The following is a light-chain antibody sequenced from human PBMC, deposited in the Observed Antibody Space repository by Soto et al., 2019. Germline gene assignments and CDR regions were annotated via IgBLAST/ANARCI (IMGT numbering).Light chain of an antibody. V-gene: IGKV3-11*01. CDR3: QQRSNWPSAWT. CDR1: QSVSSY. CDR2: DAS. Sequence: EIVLTQSPATLSLSPGERATLSCRASQSVSSYLAWYQQKPGQAPRLLIYDASNRATGIPARFSGSGSGTDFTLTLSSLEPEDFAVYYCQQRSNWPSAWTFGQGTKVEIK. J-gene: IGKJ1*01.